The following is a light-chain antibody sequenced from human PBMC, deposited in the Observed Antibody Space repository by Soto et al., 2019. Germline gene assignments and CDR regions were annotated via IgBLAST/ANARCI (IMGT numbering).Light chain of an antibody. J-gene: IGLJ3*02. CDR2: NVN. CDR3: WSNAGSYIFG. V-gene: IGLV2-11*01. CDR1: SGDVGGYNY. Sequence: QSVLTQPRSVSGSPGQSVSISCTGTSGDVGGYNYVSWYRQRPGTAPRLLIYNVNERPSGVPDRFSGSKSANTASLTISGPQADGGADFYCWSNAGSYIFGFGGGTKLTVL.